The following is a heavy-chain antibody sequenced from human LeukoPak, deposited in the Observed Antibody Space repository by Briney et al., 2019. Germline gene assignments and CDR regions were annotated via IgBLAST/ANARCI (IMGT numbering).Heavy chain of an antibody. Sequence: SETLSLTCAVYGGSSSGYYWSWLRQPPGKGLEWIGEINHGGSTNYNPSLKSRVTISVDTSKNQFSLKLSSVTVADTAVYYCAREHYSILRSNYYYMDVWGKGTTVTVSS. D-gene: IGHD4-11*01. CDR1: GGSSSGYY. V-gene: IGHV4-34*01. CDR2: INHGGST. J-gene: IGHJ6*03. CDR3: AREHYSILRSNYYYMDV.